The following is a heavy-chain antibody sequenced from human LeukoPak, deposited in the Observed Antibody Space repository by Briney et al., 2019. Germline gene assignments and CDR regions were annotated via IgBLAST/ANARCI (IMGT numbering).Heavy chain of an antibody. CDR3: ARVPGYSSSWFFDY. D-gene: IGHD6-13*01. CDR1: GFTVSSNY. V-gene: IGHV3-66*01. CDR2: IYSGGST. J-gene: IGHJ4*02. Sequence: GGALRLSCAASGFTVSSNYMSWVRQAPGKGLEWGSVIYSGGSTYYADSVKGRFTISRENSKNTMYLKMNRMRAEDTAVYYCARVPGYSSSWFFDYWGQGTMVTVSS.